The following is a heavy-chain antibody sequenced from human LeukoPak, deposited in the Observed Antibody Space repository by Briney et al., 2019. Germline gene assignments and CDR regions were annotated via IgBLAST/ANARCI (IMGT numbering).Heavy chain of an antibody. CDR2: ISGSGGST. Sequence: GGSLRLSCAASGFTFSSYAMSWVRQAPGKGLEWVSAISGSGGSTYYADSVKGRFTISRDNSKNTLYLQMNSLRAEDTAVYYCAKDNYYYDSSGYAWFDYWGQGTLVTVSS. J-gene: IGHJ4*02. V-gene: IGHV3-23*01. CDR3: AKDNYYYDSSGYAWFDY. D-gene: IGHD3-22*01. CDR1: GFTFSSYA.